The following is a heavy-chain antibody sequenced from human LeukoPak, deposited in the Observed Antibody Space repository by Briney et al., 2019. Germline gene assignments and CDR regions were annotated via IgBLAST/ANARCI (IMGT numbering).Heavy chain of an antibody. Sequence: ASVTVSCKASGYTFTGYYMHWVRQAPGQGREWMGWINPNSGGTNYAQKFQGRVTMTRDTSISTAYMELSRLRSDDTAVYYCARRIGNSSGYYTFDYWGQGTLVTVSS. D-gene: IGHD3-22*01. CDR1: GYTFTGYY. CDR3: ARRIGNSSGYYTFDY. CDR2: INPNSGGT. J-gene: IGHJ4*02. V-gene: IGHV1-2*02.